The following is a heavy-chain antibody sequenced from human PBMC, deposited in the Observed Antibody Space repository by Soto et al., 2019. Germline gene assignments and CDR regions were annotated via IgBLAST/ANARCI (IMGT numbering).Heavy chain of an antibody. CDR3: ARVPLEDPYGMDV. CDR1: GFTFSIYT. V-gene: IGHV3-21*01. J-gene: IGHJ6*02. Sequence: ASAASGFTFSIYTMNWVRQARGKGLEWVSSISSSSSYIYYADSVKGRFTISRDHAKNSLYLQMNSLSAEDTAVYYRARVPLEDPYGMDVWGQGTTVTVSS. D-gene: IGHD1-1*01. CDR2: ISSSSSYI.